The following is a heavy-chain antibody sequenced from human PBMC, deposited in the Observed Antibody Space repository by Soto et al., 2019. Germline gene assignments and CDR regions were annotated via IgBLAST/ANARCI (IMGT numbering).Heavy chain of an antibody. V-gene: IGHV1-18*01. CDR2: ISADNGDT. CDR1: GYTFASFG. J-gene: IGHJ4*02. D-gene: IGHD2-21*01. Sequence: QVQLVQSGAEVKKPGASVTVSCKASGYTFASFGFSWVRQAPGQGLEWMAWISADNGDTNNAQKFQGRVILTTDTSTSTAYMELRSLXSDDTXVYYXXRDXRAYXXXXTXPYFDXWGQGTLVTVSS. CDR3: XRDXRAYXXXXTXPYFDX.